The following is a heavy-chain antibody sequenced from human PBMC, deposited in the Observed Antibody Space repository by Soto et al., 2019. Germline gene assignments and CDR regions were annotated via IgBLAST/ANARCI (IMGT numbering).Heavy chain of an antibody. Sequence: PGGSLRLSCAASGFTFSSYALSWVRQAPGRGLEWVSAISSRGRNTYYADSVKGLFTISRDNSKNTLYLQMNSLRVEDTAVYYCAKDAQASGNTPFDIWGQGTMVTVSS. CDR2: ISSRGRNT. CDR1: GFTFSSYA. J-gene: IGHJ3*02. V-gene: IGHV3-23*01. CDR3: AKDAQASGNTPFDI. D-gene: IGHD3-3*01.